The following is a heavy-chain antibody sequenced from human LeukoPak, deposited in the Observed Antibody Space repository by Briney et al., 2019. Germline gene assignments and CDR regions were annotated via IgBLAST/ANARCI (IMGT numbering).Heavy chain of an antibody. Sequence: SETLSLTCTASGASIDGHYWSWIRLPPGKGLEWIGFVYYSGSISYNPSLKSRVTISADASNNQFSLKLDSVTAADTAVYYCARMRSYWYFDLWGRGTLVAVSS. CDR2: VYYSGSI. J-gene: IGHJ2*01. CDR1: GASIDGHY. D-gene: IGHD2-15*01. V-gene: IGHV4-59*11. CDR3: ARMRSYWYFDL.